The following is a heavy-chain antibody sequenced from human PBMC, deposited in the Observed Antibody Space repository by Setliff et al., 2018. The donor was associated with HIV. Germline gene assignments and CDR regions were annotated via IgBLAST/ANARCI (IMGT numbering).Heavy chain of an antibody. Sequence: SVKVSCKASGFTFTSSAMQWVRQARGQRLEWIGWIVVGSGNTNYAQKFQERVTITRDMSTSTAYMELSSLRSEDTAVYYCARVSRGGWQQLARWDYYYMDVWGKGTTVTV. CDR2: IVVGSGNT. CDR3: ARVSRGGWQQLARWDYYYMDV. CDR1: GFTFTSSA. J-gene: IGHJ6*03. V-gene: IGHV1-58*02. D-gene: IGHD6-13*01.